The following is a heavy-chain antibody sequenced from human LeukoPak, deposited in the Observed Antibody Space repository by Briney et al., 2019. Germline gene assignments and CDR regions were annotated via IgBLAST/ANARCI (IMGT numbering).Heavy chain of an antibody. CDR3: ASGRDY. CDR2: IYYSGST. D-gene: IGHD1-26*01. J-gene: IGHJ4*03. V-gene: IGHV4-59*01. CDR1: GGSISMYY. Sequence: SETLSPTCTLSGGSISMYYSSCIRHPPGKGLEWIGYIYYSGSTKYTPSLKSRVTISVDTSKNQSSLKLSSVTAADTAVYYCASGRDYWGQGTTVTVSS.